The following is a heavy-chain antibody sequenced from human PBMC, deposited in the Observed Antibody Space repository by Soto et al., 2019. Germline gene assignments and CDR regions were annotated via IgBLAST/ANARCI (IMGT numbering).Heavy chain of an antibody. CDR3: ARTLAHPFNWFDP. CDR1: GFTFDYYA. J-gene: IGHJ5*02. CDR2: FSWNSGSI. V-gene: IGHV3-9*01. Sequence: GGSLRLSCAASGFTFDYYAMHWVRQAPGKGLEWVSGFSWNSGSIGYADSVKGRFTISRDNAKNSLYLQMNSLRAEDTAVYYCARTLAHPFNWFDPWGQGTLVTVS.